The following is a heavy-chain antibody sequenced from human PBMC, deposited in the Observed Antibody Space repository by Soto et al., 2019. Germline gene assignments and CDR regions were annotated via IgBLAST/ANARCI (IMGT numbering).Heavy chain of an antibody. Sequence: SETLSLTCTVSGGSISSSSYYWGWIRQPPGKGLEWIGSIYYSGSTYYNPSLKSRVTISVDTSKNQFSLKLSSVTAADTAVYYCARQRNYYGSGSYYGYYYGMDVWGQGTTVTVSS. CDR1: GGSISSSSYY. V-gene: IGHV4-39*01. D-gene: IGHD3-10*01. CDR2: IYYSGST. J-gene: IGHJ6*02. CDR3: ARQRNYYGSGSYYGYYYGMDV.